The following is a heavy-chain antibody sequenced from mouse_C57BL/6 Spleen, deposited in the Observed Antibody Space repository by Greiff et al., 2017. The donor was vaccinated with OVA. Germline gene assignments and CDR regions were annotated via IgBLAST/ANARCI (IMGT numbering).Heavy chain of an antibody. CDR3: ARKGILAGYFDV. J-gene: IGHJ1*03. D-gene: IGHD1-1*01. CDR1: GYTFTDYY. CDR2: INPNNGGT. V-gene: IGHV1-26*01. Sequence: VQLQQSGPELVKPGASVKISCKASGYTFTDYYMNWVKQSHGKSLEWIGDINPNNGGTSYNQKFKGKATLTVDKSSSTAYMELRSLTSEDSAVYYCARKGILAGYFDVWGTGTTVTVSS.